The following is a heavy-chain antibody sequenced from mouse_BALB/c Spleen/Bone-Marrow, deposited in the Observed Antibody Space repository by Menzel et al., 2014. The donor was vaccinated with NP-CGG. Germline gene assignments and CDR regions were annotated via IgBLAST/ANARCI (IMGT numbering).Heavy chain of an antibody. Sequence: QVQLQQSGAELVRPGTSVKVSCKASGYAFTNYLIEWVKQRPGQGLEWIGVNNPGSGGTNYNEKFKGKVTLTADKPSSTVYMQLSSLTSDDSAVYFCARSIYDGYSEAMDYWGQGTSVTVSS. CDR2: NNPGSGGT. D-gene: IGHD2-3*01. CDR3: ARSIYDGYSEAMDY. J-gene: IGHJ4*01. V-gene: IGHV1-54*03. CDR1: GYAFTNYL.